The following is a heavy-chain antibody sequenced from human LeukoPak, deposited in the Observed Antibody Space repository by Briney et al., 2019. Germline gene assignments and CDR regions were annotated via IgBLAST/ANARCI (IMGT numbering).Heavy chain of an antibody. CDR2: IYYTGTT. Sequence: PSETLSLTCTVSGGSISSGGYYWGWIRQSPEKGLEWIGSIYYTGTTNYNPSLESRVTISVDASNNQVSLTLNSVTAADTAVYFCARGGFYGHPFDFGGQGTLVTVSS. V-gene: IGHV4-39*07. J-gene: IGHJ4*02. CDR3: ARGGFYGHPFDF. D-gene: IGHD3-10*01. CDR1: GGSISSGGYY.